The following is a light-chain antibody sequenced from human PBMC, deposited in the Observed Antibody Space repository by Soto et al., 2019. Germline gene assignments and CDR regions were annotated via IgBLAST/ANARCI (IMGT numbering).Light chain of an antibody. V-gene: IGLV4-69*01. J-gene: IGLJ2*01. CDR1: SGHSSYA. Sequence: QPVLTQSPSAYASLVASVKLTCSLSSGHSSYAIAWHQQQPEKGPRYLMKVNSDGSHSKGDGIPDRFSGSSSGAERYLTISSLQSDDEAEYYCQTWDTGIVIFGGGTKVTVL. CDR3: QTWDTGIVI. CDR2: VNSDGSH.